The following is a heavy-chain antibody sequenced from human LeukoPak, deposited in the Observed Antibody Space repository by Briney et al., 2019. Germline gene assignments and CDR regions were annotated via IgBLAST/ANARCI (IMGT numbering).Heavy chain of an antibody. CDR2: ISGSGGST. V-gene: IGHV3-23*01. J-gene: IGHJ4*02. CDR3: AKLKAFSNFDY. Sequence: SGGSLRLSCAASGFTFSSYVMSWVRQAPGKGLEWVSAISGSGGSTYYADSVKGQFTISRDNSKNTLYLQMNSLRAEDTAVYYCAKLKAFSNFDYWGQGTLVTVSS. CDR1: GFTFSSYV. D-gene: IGHD2/OR15-2a*01.